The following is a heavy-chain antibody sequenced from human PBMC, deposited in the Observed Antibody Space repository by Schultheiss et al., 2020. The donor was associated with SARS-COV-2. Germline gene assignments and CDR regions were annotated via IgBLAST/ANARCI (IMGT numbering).Heavy chain of an antibody. CDR1: GFTFSNAW. CDR2: IGTGGDT. V-gene: IGHV3-23*01. CDR3: AKGGPFDY. Sequence: GGSLRLSCAASGFTFSNAWMSWVRQAPGKGPEWVSAIGTGGDTYYADSVMGRFTISRDNSKNTLYLQMNSLRAEDTAVYYCAKGGPFDYWGQGTLVTVSS. J-gene: IGHJ4*02.